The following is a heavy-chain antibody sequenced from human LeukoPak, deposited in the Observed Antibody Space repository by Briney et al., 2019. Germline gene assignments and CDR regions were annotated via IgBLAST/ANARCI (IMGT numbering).Heavy chain of an antibody. V-gene: IGHV4-4*07. CDR1: GGSISSYY. J-gene: IGHJ4*02. CDR3: ASERQWLGTYYFDY. D-gene: IGHD6-19*01. CDR2: IYTSGST. Sequence: PSETLSLTCTVSGGSISSYYWSWIRQPAGKGLEWIGRIYTSGSTNYNPSLKSRVTMSVDTSKNQFSLKLSSVTAADTAVYYCASERQWLGTYYFDYWGQGTLVTVSS.